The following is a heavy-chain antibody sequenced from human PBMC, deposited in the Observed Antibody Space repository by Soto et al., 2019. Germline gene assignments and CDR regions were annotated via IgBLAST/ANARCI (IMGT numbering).Heavy chain of an antibody. D-gene: IGHD3-9*01. CDR3: ARDVRYYDILTGGPDFGY. Sequence: ASLKVSCKASGYTFTSYAMHWVRQAPGQRLEWMGWINAGNGNTKYSQKFQGRVTITRDTSASTAYMELSSLRSEDTAVYYCARDVRYYDILTGGPDFGYWGQGTLVTVSS. CDR2: INAGNGNT. V-gene: IGHV1-3*01. J-gene: IGHJ4*02. CDR1: GYTFTSYA.